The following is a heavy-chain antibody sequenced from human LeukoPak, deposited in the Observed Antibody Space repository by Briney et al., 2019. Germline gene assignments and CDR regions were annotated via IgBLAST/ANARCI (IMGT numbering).Heavy chain of an antibody. CDR1: GFTFSNYW. J-gene: IGHJ4*02. CDR3: ARAVRLTDY. D-gene: IGHD2-2*01. CDR2: IKQDGSEM. V-gene: IGHV3-7*01. Sequence: GGSLRLSCAASGFTFSNYWMSWVRQAPGKGLEWVASIKQDGSEMYYVDSVKGRFTISRDNDKTSLYLQMNTLRVEDTAVYYCARAVRLTDYWGQGTLVTVSS.